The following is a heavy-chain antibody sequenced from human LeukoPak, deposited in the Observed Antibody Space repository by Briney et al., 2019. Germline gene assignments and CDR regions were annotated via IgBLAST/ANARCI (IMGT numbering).Heavy chain of an antibody. CDR1: GFTFSSYA. CDR3: AKDRCSNGIGCLYYYMDV. J-gene: IGHJ6*03. Sequence: GRSLRLSCAASGFTFSSYAMHWVRQAPGKGLEWVAVISYDGSNKYYADSVKGRFTISRDNSKNTLSLQMNSLRAEDTAVYYCAKDRCSNGIGCLYYYMDVWGKGTTVTISS. V-gene: IGHV3-30*04. CDR2: ISYDGSNK. D-gene: IGHD2-8*01.